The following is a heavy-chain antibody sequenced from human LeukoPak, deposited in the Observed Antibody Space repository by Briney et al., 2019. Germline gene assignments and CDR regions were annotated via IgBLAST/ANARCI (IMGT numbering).Heavy chain of an antibody. V-gene: IGHV3-23*01. CDR3: ASKKGGHNYGFDY. D-gene: IGHD5-18*01. J-gene: IGHJ4*02. CDR2: ISGSGGTT. Sequence: PGGSLRLSCAASGFTFSSYAMSWVRQAPGQGLEWVSGISGSGGTTYYADSVKGRFTISRDNSKNTLYLQMDSLRAEDTAVYYCASKKGGHNYGFDYWGQGTLVTVSS. CDR1: GFTFSSYA.